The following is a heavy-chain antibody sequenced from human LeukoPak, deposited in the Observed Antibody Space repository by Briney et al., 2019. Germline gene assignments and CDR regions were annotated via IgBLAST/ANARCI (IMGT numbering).Heavy chain of an antibody. CDR3: ARAGGYSYGPYYYMDV. CDR2: ISSSSSYI. V-gene: IGHV3-21*01. J-gene: IGHJ6*03. D-gene: IGHD5-18*01. CDR1: GFTFSSYS. Sequence: GGSLRLSCAASGFTFSSYSMNWVRQAPGKGLEWVSSISSSSSYIYYADSVKGRFTISRDNAKNSLYLQMNSLRAEDTAVYYCARAGGYSYGPYYYMDVWGKGTTVTVSS.